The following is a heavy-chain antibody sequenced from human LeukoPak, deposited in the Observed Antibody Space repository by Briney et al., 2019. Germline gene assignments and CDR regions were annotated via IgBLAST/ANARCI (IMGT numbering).Heavy chain of an antibody. D-gene: IGHD2-2*01. V-gene: IGHV4-34*01. Sequence: PSETLSHTCAVYGGSFSGYYWSWIRQPPGKGLEWIGEINHSGSTNYNPSLKSRVTISVDTSKNQFSLKLSSVTAADTAVYYCAGDHLYCSSTSCYGGPFDYWGQGTLVTVSS. CDR2: INHSGST. CDR1: GGSFSGYY. J-gene: IGHJ4*02. CDR3: AGDHLYCSSTSCYGGPFDY.